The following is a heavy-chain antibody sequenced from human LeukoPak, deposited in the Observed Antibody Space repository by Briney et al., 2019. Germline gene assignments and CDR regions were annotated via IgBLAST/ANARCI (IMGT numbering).Heavy chain of an antibody. V-gene: IGHV3-48*03. CDR1: GFTFSSCE. D-gene: IGHD2-2*01. J-gene: IGHJ4*02. Sequence: GGSLRLSCAASGFTFSSCEMNWVRQAPGKGLEWVSYISSSGSTIYYADSVKGRFTISRDNAKNSLYLQMNSLRAEDTADYYCVREDCSSTSCYVGYWGQGTLVTVSS. CDR2: ISSSGSTI. CDR3: VREDCSSTSCYVGY.